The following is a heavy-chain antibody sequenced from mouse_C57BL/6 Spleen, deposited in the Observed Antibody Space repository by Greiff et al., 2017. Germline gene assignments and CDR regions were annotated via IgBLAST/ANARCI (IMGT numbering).Heavy chain of an antibody. Sequence: VQLQQPGAELVKPGASVKMSCKASGYTFTSYWITWVKQRPGHGLEWIGDIYPGSGSTNYNEKFKSKATLTVDTSSSTAYMQLSSLTSEDSAVYYRAREAAGSTGGWFAYWGQGTLVTVSA. D-gene: IGHD5-1*01. V-gene: IGHV1-55*01. CDR3: AREAAGSTGGWFAY. CDR1: GYTFTSYW. J-gene: IGHJ3*01. CDR2: IYPGSGST.